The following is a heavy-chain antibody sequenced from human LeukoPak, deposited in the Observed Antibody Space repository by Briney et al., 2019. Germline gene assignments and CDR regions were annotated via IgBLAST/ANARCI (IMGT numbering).Heavy chain of an antibody. D-gene: IGHD5-18*01. CDR1: GYTFTSYY. CDR3: ARGRRAQLWFPGVAFDI. V-gene: IGHV1-46*01. Sequence: ASVKVSCKASGYTFTSYYMHWVRQAPGQGLEWMGIINPSGGSTSYAQKFQGRVTMTRDMSTSTAYMELSSLRSEDTAVYYCARGRRAQLWFPGVAFDIWGQGTMVTVSS. CDR2: INPSGGST. J-gene: IGHJ3*02.